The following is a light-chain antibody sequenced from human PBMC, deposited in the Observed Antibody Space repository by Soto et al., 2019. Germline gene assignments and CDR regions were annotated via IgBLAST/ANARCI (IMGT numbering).Light chain of an antibody. CDR1: SSDVGAYNY. J-gene: IGLJ2*01. V-gene: IGLV2-14*01. Sequence: QSALTQPASVSGSPGQSITISCIRTSSDVGAYNYVSWYQQHPGKAPKLIIYEVSNRPSGVSNHFSGSKSGNTASLTISGLRSEDEADYYCGGWDDSLSGPVFGGGTKLTVL. CDR2: EVS. CDR3: GGWDDSLSGPV.